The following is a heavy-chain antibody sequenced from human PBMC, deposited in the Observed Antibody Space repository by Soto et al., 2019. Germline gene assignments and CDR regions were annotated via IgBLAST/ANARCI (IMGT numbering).Heavy chain of an antibody. CDR2: INPNSGGT. Sequence: GASVKVSCKASGYTFTGCYMHWVRQAPGQGLEWMGWINPNSGGTNYAQKFQGWVTMTRDTSISTAYMELSRLRSDDTAVYYCARTQGNRITMVRGALYGMDVWGQGTTVTV. D-gene: IGHD3-10*01. CDR1: GYTFTGCY. J-gene: IGHJ6*02. CDR3: ARTQGNRITMVRGALYGMDV. V-gene: IGHV1-2*04.